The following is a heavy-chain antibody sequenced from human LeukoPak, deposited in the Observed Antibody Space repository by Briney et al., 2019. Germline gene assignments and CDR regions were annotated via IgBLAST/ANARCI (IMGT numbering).Heavy chain of an antibody. V-gene: IGHV3-21*01. D-gene: IGHD3-9*01. CDR3: AREGPDILTGYYWYYYYYGMDV. CDR2: ISSSSSYI. J-gene: IGHJ6*02. CDR1: GFTFSSYS. Sequence: GGSMRLSCAASGFTFSSYSMNWVRPAPGKGLGWVSSISSSSSYIYYADSVKGRFTISRDNAKNSLYLQMNSLRAEDTAVYYCAREGPDILTGYYWYYYYYGMDVWGQGTTVTVFS.